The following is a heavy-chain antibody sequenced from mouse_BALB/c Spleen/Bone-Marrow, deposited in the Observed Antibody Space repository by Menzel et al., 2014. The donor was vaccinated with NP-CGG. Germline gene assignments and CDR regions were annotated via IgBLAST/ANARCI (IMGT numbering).Heavy chain of an antibody. CDR1: GYKFTDYA. J-gene: IGHJ2*01. Sequence: VQLQQSGPELVRPGVSVKISCKGSGYKFTDYAMHWVKQSHAKSLEWIGLISTYSGNTHYNQKFKGKATMTVDKSSSTAYMEPARLTSEDSAIYYCARNFYGSAYFDFWGQGSTLTVSS. D-gene: IGHD1-1*01. CDR3: ARNFYGSAYFDF. CDR2: ISTYSGNT. V-gene: IGHV1-67*01.